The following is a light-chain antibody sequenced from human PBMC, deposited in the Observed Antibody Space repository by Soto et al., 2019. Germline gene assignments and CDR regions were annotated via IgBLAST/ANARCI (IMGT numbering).Light chain of an antibody. V-gene: IGKV3-11*01. Sequence: EIVLTQSPATLSLSPGERATLSCRASQSVGNNLAWYQQKPGQAPGLLIYEAATRATGIPARFSGSGSGTDFTLTISSLEPEDVGVYYCQQHANWPLTFGGGTKVEIK. CDR3: QQHANWPLT. CDR1: QSVGNN. CDR2: EAA. J-gene: IGKJ4*01.